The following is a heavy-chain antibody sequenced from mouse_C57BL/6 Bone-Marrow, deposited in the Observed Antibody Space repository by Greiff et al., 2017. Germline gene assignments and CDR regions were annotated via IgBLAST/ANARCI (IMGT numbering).Heavy chain of an antibody. CDR2: IDPENGDT. D-gene: IGHD2-10*02. CDR1: GFNIKDDY. V-gene: IGHV14-4*01. CDR3: TRMVSRAMDY. J-gene: IGHJ4*01. Sequence: VQLQQSGAELVRPGASVKLSCTASGFNIKDDYMHWVKQRPEQGLEWIGWIDPENGDTEYASKFQGKATITADTSSNTAYLLLSSLTSEDTAVYYCTRMVSRAMDYWGQGTSVTGSS.